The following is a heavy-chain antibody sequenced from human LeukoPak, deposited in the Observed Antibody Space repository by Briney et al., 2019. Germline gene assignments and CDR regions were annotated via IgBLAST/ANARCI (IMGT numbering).Heavy chain of an antibody. CDR3: ARTTMVRGTYYMDV. CDR1: GGSFSGYY. CDR2: INHSGST. Sequence: KSSETLSLTCAVYGGSFSGYYWSWIRQPPGKGLEWIGEINHSGSTNYNPSPKSRVTISVDTSKNQFSLKLSSVTAADTAVYYCARTTMVRGTYYMDVWGKGTTVTISS. J-gene: IGHJ6*03. V-gene: IGHV4-34*01. D-gene: IGHD3-10*01.